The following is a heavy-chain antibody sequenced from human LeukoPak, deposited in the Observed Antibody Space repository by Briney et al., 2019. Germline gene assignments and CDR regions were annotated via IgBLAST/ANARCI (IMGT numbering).Heavy chain of an antibody. CDR1: GASISSTNYY. J-gene: IGHJ5*02. CDR3: ARALVVVYNWFDT. Sequence: PSETLSLTCTVSGASISSTNYYWGWIRQPPGKGLEWIGNIYYSGRTYYNPSLKSRVTISVDTSKNQFSLRLRSVTAADTAVYYCARALVVVYNWFDTWGQGTLVTVSS. V-gene: IGHV4-39*07. CDR2: IYYSGRT. D-gene: IGHD2-15*01.